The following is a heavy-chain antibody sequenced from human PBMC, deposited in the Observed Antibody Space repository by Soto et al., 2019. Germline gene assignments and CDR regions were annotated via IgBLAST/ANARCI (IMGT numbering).Heavy chain of an antibody. Sequence: QVQLVESGGGVVQPGRSLRLSCAASGFTFSNFGMHWVRQAPGQGLEWVALISDDGRIQNYADSVKGRFAISRDNSKNTLYVQMNSLRAEDTAVYYCAKSRVTYYYYYGLDVWGQGTTVTVSS. CDR2: ISDDGRIQ. CDR3: AKSRVTYYYYYGLDV. CDR1: GFTFSNFG. D-gene: IGHD5-18*01. V-gene: IGHV3-30*18. J-gene: IGHJ6*01.